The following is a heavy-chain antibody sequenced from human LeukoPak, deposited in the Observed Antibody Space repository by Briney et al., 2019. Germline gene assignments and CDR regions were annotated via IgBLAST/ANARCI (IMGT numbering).Heavy chain of an antibody. CDR2: TKNRANSYTT. Sequence: GGSLRLSCATSGFTFNDHYLGWVRQAPGKGLEWVGRTKNRANSYTTEYAASVNGRFTISRDDSENSLRLQMNSLKTEDTAIYCCVASIVSPSNYWGQGTLVTVSS. CDR3: VASIVSPSNY. J-gene: IGHJ4*02. D-gene: IGHD2-15*01. V-gene: IGHV3-72*01. CDR1: GFTFNDHY.